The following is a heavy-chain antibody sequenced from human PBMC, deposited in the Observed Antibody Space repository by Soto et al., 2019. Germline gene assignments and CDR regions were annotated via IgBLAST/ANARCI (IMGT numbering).Heavy chain of an antibody. Sequence: QVQLVESGGGVVQPGRSLRLSCAASGFTFSSYGMHWVRQAPGKGLEWVAVISYDGSNKYYADSVKGRFTISRDNSKNTLYLQMNSLRAEDTAVYYCAKGGGYYYDSSDYYYGMDVWGQGTTVTVSS. V-gene: IGHV3-30*18. D-gene: IGHD3-22*01. CDR1: GFTFSSYG. CDR3: AKGGGYYYDSSDYYYGMDV. J-gene: IGHJ6*02. CDR2: ISYDGSNK.